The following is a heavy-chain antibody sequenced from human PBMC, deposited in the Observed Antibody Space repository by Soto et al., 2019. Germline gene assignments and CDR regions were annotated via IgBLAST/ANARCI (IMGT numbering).Heavy chain of an antibody. CDR2: INAGNGNT. J-gene: IGHJ4*02. D-gene: IGHD3-22*01. CDR1: GYTFTNYA. Sequence: ASMKVSCKASGYTFTNYAIHLVRPAPGQRLEWMGWINAGNGNTKYSQKFQGRVTITRDTSASTAYMELSSLRSEDTAVYYCARGYYDSSGLDYWGQGTLVTVSS. CDR3: ARGYYDSSGLDY. V-gene: IGHV1-3*01.